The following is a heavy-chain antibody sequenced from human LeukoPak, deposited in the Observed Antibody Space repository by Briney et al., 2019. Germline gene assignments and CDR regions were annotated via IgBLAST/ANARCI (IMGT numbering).Heavy chain of an antibody. D-gene: IGHD3-10*01. CDR3: AGENATMVRGVIAY. CDR2: INPNSGGT. V-gene: IGHV1-2*02. J-gene: IGHJ4*02. Sequence: GASVKVSCKASGYTFTGYYMHWVRQAPGQGLEWMGWINPNSGGTNYAQKFQGRVTMTRDTSISTAYMELSRLRSDDTAVYYSAGENATMVRGVIAYWGQGTLVTVSS. CDR1: GYTFTGYY.